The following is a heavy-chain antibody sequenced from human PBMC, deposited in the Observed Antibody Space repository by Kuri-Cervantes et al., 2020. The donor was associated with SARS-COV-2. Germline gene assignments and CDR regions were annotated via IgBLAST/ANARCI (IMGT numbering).Heavy chain of an antibody. CDR3: AKDIGLGMGIDY. J-gene: IGHJ4*02. D-gene: IGHD7-27*01. Sequence: GGSLRLSCAASGFTFSSYEMNWVRQAPGKGLEWVSYISSSGSTIYYADSVKGRFTISRDNSKNSLYLQMNSLRAEDTALYYCAKDIGLGMGIDYWGQGTLVTVSS. V-gene: IGHV3-48*03. CDR2: ISSSGSTI. CDR1: GFTFSSYE.